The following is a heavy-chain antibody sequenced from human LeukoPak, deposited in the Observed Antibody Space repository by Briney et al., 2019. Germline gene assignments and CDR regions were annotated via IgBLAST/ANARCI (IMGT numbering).Heavy chain of an antibody. CDR1: GGSISSGGYY. Sequence: PSQTLSLTCTVSGGSISSGGYYWSWIRQHPGKGLEWIGYIYYSGSTYYNPSLKSRVTISVDTSKNQFSLKLSSVTAADTAVYYCARGMGDYYDSSGYSWAFDIWGQGTMVTVSS. J-gene: IGHJ3*02. V-gene: IGHV4-31*03. CDR2: IYYSGST. D-gene: IGHD3-22*01. CDR3: ARGMGDYYDSSGYSWAFDI.